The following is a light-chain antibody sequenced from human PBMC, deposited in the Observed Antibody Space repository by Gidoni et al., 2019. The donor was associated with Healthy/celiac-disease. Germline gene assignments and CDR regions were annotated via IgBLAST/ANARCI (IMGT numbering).Light chain of an antibody. J-gene: IGKJ4*01. Sequence: DIQMTQSPSSLSASVGDRVTIKCRESKSISSYLNWYQQKPGKAPKLLIYAASSLKSGVPSRLSGSGSGTDFTLTISSLQPEDFATYYCQQSYSTPLTFGGGTKVEIK. CDR3: QQSYSTPLT. V-gene: IGKV1-39*01. CDR2: AAS. CDR1: KSISSY.